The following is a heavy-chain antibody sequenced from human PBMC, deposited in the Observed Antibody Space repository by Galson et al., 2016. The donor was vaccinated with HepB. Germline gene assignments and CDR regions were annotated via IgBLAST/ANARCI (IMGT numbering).Heavy chain of an antibody. J-gene: IGHJ5*02. CDR1: GSTFSNYV. CDR2: ISGSGGTT. V-gene: IGHV3-23*01. CDR3: ARRYYDNTGYYQRFDP. D-gene: IGHD3-22*01. Sequence: SLRLSCAASGSTFSNYVMSWVRQAPGKGLQWVSSISGSGGTTYYADSVKGRFTISRDNSNNTLYLQMNSLRAEDTAVYYCARRYYDNTGYYQRFDPWGQGTLVTVSS.